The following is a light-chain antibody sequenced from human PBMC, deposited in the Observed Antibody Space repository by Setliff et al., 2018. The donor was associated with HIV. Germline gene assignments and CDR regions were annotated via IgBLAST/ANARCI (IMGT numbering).Light chain of an antibody. J-gene: IGLJ1*01. Sequence: QSALTQPPSASGSPGQSVSISCTGTTSDIGNFDYVSWYQQHPGKAPKLIIYEVTKRPSGVPDRFSGSKSDNTASLTVSGLQADDEADYYCSSYTTTSTTVFGTGTKVTVL. CDR2: EVT. CDR3: SSYTTTSTTV. CDR1: TSDIGNFDY. V-gene: IGLV2-8*01.